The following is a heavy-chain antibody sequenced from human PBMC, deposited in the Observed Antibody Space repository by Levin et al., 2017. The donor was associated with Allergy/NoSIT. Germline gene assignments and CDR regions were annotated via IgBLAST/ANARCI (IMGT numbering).Heavy chain of an antibody. CDR2: IIPIFGTA. D-gene: IGHD1-26*01. CDR1: GGTFSSYA. J-gene: IGHJ3*02. V-gene: IGHV1-69*13. CDR3: ARDEVVGATTGLGAFDI. Sequence: AASVKVSCKASGGTFSSYAISWVRQAPGQGLEWMGGIIPIFGTANYAQKFQGRVTITADESTSTAYMELSSLRSEDTAVYYCARDEVVGATTGLGAFDIWGQGTMVTVSS.